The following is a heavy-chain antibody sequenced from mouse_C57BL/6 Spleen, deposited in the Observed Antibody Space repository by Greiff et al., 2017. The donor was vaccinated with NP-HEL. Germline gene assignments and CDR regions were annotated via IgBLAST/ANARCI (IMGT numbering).Heavy chain of an antibody. D-gene: IGHD1-1*01. CDR3: ARDQYYYGSSYEAWFAY. J-gene: IGHJ3*01. Sequence: QVQLQQSGPELVKPGASVKLSCKASGYTFTSYDINWVKQRPGQGLEWIGWIYPRDGSTKYNEKFKGKATLTVDTSSSTAYMELHSLTSEDAAVYFWARDQYYYGSSYEAWFAYWGQGTLVTVSA. CDR2: IYPRDGST. V-gene: IGHV1-85*01. CDR1: GYTFTSYD.